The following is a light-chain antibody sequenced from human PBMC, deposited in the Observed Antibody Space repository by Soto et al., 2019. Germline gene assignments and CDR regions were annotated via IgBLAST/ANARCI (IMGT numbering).Light chain of an antibody. J-gene: IGLJ1*01. Sequence: QSVLTQSSSASASLGSSVKLTCTLSSGHSSYIIAWHQQQPGKAPRYLMKLEGSGSYNKGSGVPDRFSGSSSGADRYLTISNLRFEDEADYYCETWDSNTRVFGTGTKLTVL. CDR3: ETWDSNTRV. CDR1: SGHSSYI. V-gene: IGLV4-60*02. CDR2: LEGSGSY.